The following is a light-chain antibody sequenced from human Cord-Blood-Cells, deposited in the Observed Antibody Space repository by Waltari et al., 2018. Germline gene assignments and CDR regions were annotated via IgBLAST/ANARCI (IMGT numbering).Light chain of an antibody. V-gene: IGLV8-61*01. Sequence: QTVVTQEPSFSVSPGGTVTLTCGLSSGSVSPSSYPSWYPQTPGQAPLTLIYSTNTRSSGVPDRFSGSILGNKAALTITGAQADDESDYYCVLYMGSGISVFGGGTKLTVL. J-gene: IGLJ3*02. CDR1: SGSVSPSSY. CDR3: VLYMGSGISV. CDR2: STN.